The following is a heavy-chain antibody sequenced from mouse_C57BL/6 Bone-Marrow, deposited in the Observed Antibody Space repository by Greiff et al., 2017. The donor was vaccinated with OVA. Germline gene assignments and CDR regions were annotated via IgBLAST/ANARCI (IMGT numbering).Heavy chain of an antibody. D-gene: IGHD2-1*01. Sequence: VQLMESGAELARPGASVKLSCKASGYTFTSYGISWVKQRTGQGLEWIGEIYPRSGNTYYNEKFKGKATLTADKSSSTAYMELRSLTSEDSAVYFCARRRIYYGNEDYWGQGTTLTVSS. CDR2: IYPRSGNT. J-gene: IGHJ2*01. V-gene: IGHV1-81*01. CDR1: GYTFTSYG. CDR3: ARRRIYYGNEDY.